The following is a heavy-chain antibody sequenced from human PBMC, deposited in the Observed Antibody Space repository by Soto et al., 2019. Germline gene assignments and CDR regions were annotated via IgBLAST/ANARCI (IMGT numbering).Heavy chain of an antibody. Sequence: EVQLVESGGGLLQPGESLRLSCVASGFTFSSFSINWVRQAPGKGLQWISFITTDSSTIYYADSVKGRFTISRDNAKNSLYLQMNSLRVEDTAVYYCVSDVRGASSAWGQGTLVTVSS. V-gene: IGHV3-48*01. CDR2: ITTDSSTI. CDR3: VSDVRGASSA. D-gene: IGHD3-10*02. J-gene: IGHJ5*02. CDR1: GFTFSSFS.